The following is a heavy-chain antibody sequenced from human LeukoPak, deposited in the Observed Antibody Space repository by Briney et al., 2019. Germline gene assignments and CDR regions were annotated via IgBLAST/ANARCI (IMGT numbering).Heavy chain of an antibody. CDR1: GFTVSSNN. CDR3: ARSLNDYGDYVDYFDY. J-gene: IGHJ4*02. D-gene: IGHD4-17*01. V-gene: IGHV3-66*01. CDR2: IYSGGGT. Sequence: GGSLRLSCAASGFTVSSNNMNWVRQAPGRGLEWVSVIYSGGGTYYADSVRGRFSISRDNSKNTLYLQMHSLRAEDTAVYYCARSLNDYGDYVDYFDYWGQGTLVTVSS.